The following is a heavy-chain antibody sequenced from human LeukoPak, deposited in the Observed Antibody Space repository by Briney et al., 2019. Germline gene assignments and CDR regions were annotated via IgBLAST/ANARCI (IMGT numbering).Heavy chain of an antibody. CDR1: GFTFDDYA. CDR2: ISWNSGSI. D-gene: IGHD3-16*01. J-gene: IGHJ4*02. CDR3: AKDMSRGGFDY. Sequence: GRSLTLSCPPSGFTFDDYAMHWVRQAPGNGLEWVSGISWNSGSIGYADSVKGRFTISRDNAKNSLYLQMNSLRAEDMALYYCAKDMSRGGFDYWGQGTLVTVSS. V-gene: IGHV3-9*03.